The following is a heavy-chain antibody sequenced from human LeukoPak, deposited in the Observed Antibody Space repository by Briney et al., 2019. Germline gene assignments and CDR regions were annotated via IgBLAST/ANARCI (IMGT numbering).Heavy chain of an antibody. D-gene: IGHD3-10*01. V-gene: IGHV3-23*01. Sequence: PGGSLRLSCAASGFTFSSYAMSWVRQAPGKGLEWVSAISGSGGSTYYADSVKGRFTISRDNSKNTLCLQMNSLRAEDTAVYYCAKASLWFGGFFDYWGQGTQVTVSS. CDR3: AKASLWFGGFFDY. CDR2: ISGSGGST. CDR1: GFTFSSYA. J-gene: IGHJ4*02.